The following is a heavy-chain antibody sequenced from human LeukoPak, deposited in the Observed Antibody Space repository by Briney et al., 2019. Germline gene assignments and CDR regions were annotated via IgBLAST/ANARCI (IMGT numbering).Heavy chain of an antibody. D-gene: IGHD4/OR15-4a*01. V-gene: IGHV4-59*08. CDR1: GGSISSYY. CDR2: IYYSGST. CDR3: ARNSMVGGFDY. Sequence: PSETLSLTCTVSGGSISSYYWNWIRQPPGKGLEWIGYIYYSGSTNYNPSLKSRATISVDTTKNQFSLRLSSVTAADTAVYYCARNSMVGGFDYWGQGPLVTVSS. J-gene: IGHJ4*02.